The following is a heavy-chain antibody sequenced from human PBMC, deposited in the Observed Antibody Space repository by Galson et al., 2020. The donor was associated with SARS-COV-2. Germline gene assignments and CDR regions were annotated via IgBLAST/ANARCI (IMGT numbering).Heavy chain of an antibody. J-gene: IGHJ6*03. V-gene: IGHV3-15*01. CDR1: GFTFSNAR. CDR3: LGAYDCWSGPTNYYYYYYMDV. CDR2: IKSRTDDGTT. Sequence: GGSLRLSCAASGFTFSNARMSWVRQAPGKGLEWVGRIKSRTDDGTTDYAAHVKGRFTISRDDSKTTLYLQMNSLKPEDTSVYYCLGAYDCWSGPTNYYYYYYMDVWGKGTTVTVSS. D-gene: IGHD3-3*01.